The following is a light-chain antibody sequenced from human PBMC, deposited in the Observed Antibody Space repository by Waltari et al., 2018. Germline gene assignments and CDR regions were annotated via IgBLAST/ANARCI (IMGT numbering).Light chain of an antibody. Sequence: QSVLTQPPSVSGTPGQRVTISCSGSNSNIGGNSVNWYQQHPGKAPKLLIYNDNQGPSGVPDRFSASKSGTSASLAITGLQSEDEADYYCAVWDDSLGGVFGGGTKLTVL. J-gene: IGLJ3*02. CDR2: NDN. CDR3: AVWDDSLGGV. V-gene: IGLV1-44*01. CDR1: NSNIGGNS.